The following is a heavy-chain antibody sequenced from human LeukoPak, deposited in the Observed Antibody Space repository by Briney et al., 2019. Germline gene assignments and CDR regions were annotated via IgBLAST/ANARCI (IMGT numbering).Heavy chain of an antibody. Sequence: VASVKVSCKASGGTFSSYAISWVRQAPGQGLEWMGGIIPIFGTANYAQKFQGRVTITADESTSTAYMELSSLRSEDTGVYYCARVSAAAGFDYWGQGTLVTVSS. D-gene: IGHD6-13*01. CDR2: IIPIFGTA. CDR1: GGTFSSYA. CDR3: ARVSAAAGFDY. J-gene: IGHJ4*02. V-gene: IGHV1-69*13.